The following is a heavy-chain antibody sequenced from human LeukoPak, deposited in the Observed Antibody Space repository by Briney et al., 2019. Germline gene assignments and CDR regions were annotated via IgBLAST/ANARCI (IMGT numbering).Heavy chain of an antibody. CDR1: DGSISSYY. CDR2: IYYTGST. CDR3: ARLTSSWFDP. Sequence: SESLSLTCTVSDGSISSYYWSWIRQPPGKGLEWIGYIYYTGSTNYNPSLTSRVTISVDTPKNQFSLKLSSVTAADTAVYYCARLTSSWFDPWGQGTLVTVSS. D-gene: IGHD6-6*01. V-gene: IGHV4-59*08. J-gene: IGHJ5*02.